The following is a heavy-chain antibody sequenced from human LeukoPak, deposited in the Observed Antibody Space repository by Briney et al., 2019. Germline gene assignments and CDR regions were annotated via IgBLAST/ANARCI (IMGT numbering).Heavy chain of an antibody. Sequence: SETLSLTCTVSGGSISSSSYYWGWIRQPPGKGLEWIGSIYYSGSTYYNPSLKSRVNISVDTSKNQFSLKLSSVTAADTAVYYCATDRAMTYCGGDCYPDAFDIWGQGTMVTVSS. CDR1: GGSISSSSYY. J-gene: IGHJ3*02. CDR2: IYYSGST. D-gene: IGHD2-21*02. CDR3: ATDRAMTYCGGDCYPDAFDI. V-gene: IGHV4-39*01.